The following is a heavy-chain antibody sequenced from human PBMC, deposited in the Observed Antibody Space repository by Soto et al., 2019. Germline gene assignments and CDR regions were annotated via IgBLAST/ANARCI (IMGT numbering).Heavy chain of an antibody. CDR1: GYSFRTHG. V-gene: IGHV1-18*01. Sequence: QVQLVQSGAEVKTPGASVKVSCRASGYSFRTHGISWVRQAPGQGLEWMGGISTYDDKTNFPQKFQGRITMTTDTSTSTAYMALRRLRSDDTAVYFCARDLGYCNSSGCFRNWFDPWGQGTLVTVSS. CDR3: ARDLGYCNSSGCFRNWFDP. D-gene: IGHD2-15*01. CDR2: ISTYDDKT. J-gene: IGHJ5*02.